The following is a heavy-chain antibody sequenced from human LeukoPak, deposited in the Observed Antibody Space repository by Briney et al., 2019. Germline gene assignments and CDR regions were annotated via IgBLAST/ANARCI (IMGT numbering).Heavy chain of an antibody. D-gene: IGHD3-22*01. CDR3: ARDRYYDSSGGFDY. J-gene: IGHJ4*02. V-gene: IGHV4-4*02. CDR1: GGSISSSNW. Sequence: SETLSLTCAVSGGSISSSNWWSWVRQPPGKGLEWIGEIYHSGSTNYNPSLKSRVTISVDKSKNQFSLKLGSVTAADTAVYYCARDRYYDSSGGFDYWGQGTLVTVSS. CDR2: IYHSGST.